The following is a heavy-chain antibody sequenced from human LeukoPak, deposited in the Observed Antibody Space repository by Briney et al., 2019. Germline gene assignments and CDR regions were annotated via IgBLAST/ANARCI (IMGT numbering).Heavy chain of an antibody. CDR2: ISTYNRYT. CDR3: ARDPTNTTGYYAYFDY. D-gene: IGHD2-2*01. CDR1: GYTFRNYG. Sequence: ASVTVSFKASGYTFRNYGITWVRQAPGQGLEWMGWISTYNRYTHYAQTLQGRLTVTTDTSTSTVYMELSSLRSDDTAVYYCARDPTNTTGYYAYFDYWGQGTLVTVSS. V-gene: IGHV1-18*01. J-gene: IGHJ4*02.